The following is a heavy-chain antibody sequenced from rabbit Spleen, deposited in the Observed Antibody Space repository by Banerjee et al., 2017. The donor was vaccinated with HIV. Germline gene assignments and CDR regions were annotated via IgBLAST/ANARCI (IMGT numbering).Heavy chain of an antibody. V-gene: IGHV1S45*01. J-gene: IGHJ6*01. D-gene: IGHD1-1*01. Sequence: QEQLVESGGGLVQPEGSLTLTCTVSGFSLSDYDMCWVRQAPGKGLEWIACINDGSSGSTYYASWAKGRFTISKTSSTTVTLHMTSLTAADTATYFCARDTSSSFSSYGMDLWGPGTLVTVS. CDR1: GFSLSDYD. CDR3: ARDTSSSFSSYGMDL. CDR2: INDGSSGST.